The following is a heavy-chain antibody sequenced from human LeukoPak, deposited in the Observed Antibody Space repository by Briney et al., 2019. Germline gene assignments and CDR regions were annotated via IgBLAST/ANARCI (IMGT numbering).Heavy chain of an antibody. CDR2: INPNSGGT. D-gene: IGHD3-3*01. V-gene: IGHV1-2*02. J-gene: IGHJ4*02. CDR3: ARGGYYDFWSDPDDY. Sequence: GASVKVSCKASGYTFTGYYMHWVRQAPGQGLEWMGWINPNSGGTNYAQKFQGRVTITADKSTSTAYMELSSLRSEGTAVYYCARGGYYDFWSDPDDYWDQGTLVTVSS. CDR1: GYTFTGYY.